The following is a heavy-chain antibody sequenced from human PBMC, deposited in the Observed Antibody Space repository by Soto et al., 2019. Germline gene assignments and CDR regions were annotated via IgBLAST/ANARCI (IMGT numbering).Heavy chain of an antibody. D-gene: IGHD6-13*01. CDR1: GGSISSGGYS. CDR3: PMSSSWTPDAFDI. J-gene: IGHJ3*02. V-gene: IGHV4-30-2*01. Sequence: SETLSLTCAVSGGSISSGGYSWSWIRRPPGKGLEWIGYIYHSGSTYYNPSLKSRVTISVDGSKNQFSLKLSSVTAADTAVYYCPMSSSWTPDAFDIWGQGTMVTVSS. CDR2: IYHSGST.